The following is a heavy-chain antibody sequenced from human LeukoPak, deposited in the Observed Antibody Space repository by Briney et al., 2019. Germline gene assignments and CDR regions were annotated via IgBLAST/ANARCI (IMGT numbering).Heavy chain of an antibody. V-gene: IGHV3-30*02. CDR2: IRYDGSNK. D-gene: IGHD3-22*01. Sequence: GGSLRLSCAASGFTFSSYGMHWVRQAPGKGLEWVAFIRYDGSNKYYADSVKGRFTISRDNSKNTLNLQMNSLRAEDTAVYYCAKDPTHYRVWDYYETIGLSYWGQGTLVTVSS. CDR3: AKDPTHYRVWDYYETIGLSY. CDR1: GFTFSSYG. J-gene: IGHJ4*02.